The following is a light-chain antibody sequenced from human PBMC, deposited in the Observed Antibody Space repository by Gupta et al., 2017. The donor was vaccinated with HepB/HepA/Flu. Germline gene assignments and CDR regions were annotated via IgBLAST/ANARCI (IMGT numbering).Light chain of an antibody. CDR2: KAS. CDR3: QHENSYSIT. Sequence: DIQMTQSPSTLSASVGDRVTITCRASQSISSWLAWYQQKPGKAPKLLIYKASSLESGVPSRFSGSGSGTEFTLTISSLQPDDFATYYCQHENSYSITFGGGTKVDIK. J-gene: IGKJ4*01. CDR1: QSISSW. V-gene: IGKV1-5*03.